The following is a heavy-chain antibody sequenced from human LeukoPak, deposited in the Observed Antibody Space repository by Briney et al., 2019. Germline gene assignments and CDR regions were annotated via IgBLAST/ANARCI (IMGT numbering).Heavy chain of an antibody. V-gene: IGHV4-59*01. D-gene: IGHD1-26*01. CDR1: GGSIISYY. Sequence: SETLSLTCTVSGGSIISYYWSWIRQPPGKGLEWIGYIFYSGSTNYNPSLKSRVTISIDTSKNQFFLKLSSVTTADTAVYYCARVGPVGATAFDYWGQGTLVTVSS. CDR2: IFYSGST. CDR3: ARVGPVGATAFDY. J-gene: IGHJ4*02.